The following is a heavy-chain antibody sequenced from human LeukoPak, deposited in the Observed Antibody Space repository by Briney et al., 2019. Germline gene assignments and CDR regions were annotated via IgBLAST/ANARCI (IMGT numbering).Heavy chain of an antibody. CDR3: ARMVPAGGYCSSTSCPGVDY. CDR2: INPNSGGT. J-gene: IGHJ4*02. V-gene: IGHV1-2*02. Sequence: ASVKVSCKASGYIFTGYYIHWVRQAPGQGLEWMGWINPNSGGTNYAQKFQGRVTMTRDTSISTAYMELSRLRSDDTAVYYCARMVPAGGYCSSTSCPGVDYWGQGTLVTVSS. CDR1: GYIFTGYY. D-gene: IGHD2-2*01.